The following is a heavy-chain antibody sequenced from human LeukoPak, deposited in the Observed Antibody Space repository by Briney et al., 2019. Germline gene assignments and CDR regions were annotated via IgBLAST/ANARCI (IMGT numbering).Heavy chain of an antibody. V-gene: IGHV1-18*01. Sequence: ASVKVSCKSSGYTFTSYGIIWVRQAPGQGLEWMGWISAYNGNTNYAQKLQGRVTMTTDTSTSTAYMELRSLRSDDTAVYYCARDRGYYYDSSASYFDYWGQGTLVTVSS. J-gene: IGHJ4*02. CDR2: ISAYNGNT. CDR1: GYTFTSYG. CDR3: ARDRGYYYDSSASYFDY. D-gene: IGHD3-22*01.